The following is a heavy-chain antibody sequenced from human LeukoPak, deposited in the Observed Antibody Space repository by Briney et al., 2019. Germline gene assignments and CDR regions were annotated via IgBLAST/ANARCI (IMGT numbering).Heavy chain of an antibody. J-gene: IGHJ4*02. D-gene: IGHD3-22*01. V-gene: IGHV4-34*01. CDR3: ARGLVVITNPYYFDY. CDR2: INHSGST. Sequence: SETLSLTCAVYGGSFSGYYWSWIRQPPGKRLEWIGEINHSGSTNYNPSLKSRVTISVDTSKNQFSLKLSSVTAADTAVYYCARGLVVITNPYYFDYWGQGTLVTVSS. CDR1: GGSFSGYY.